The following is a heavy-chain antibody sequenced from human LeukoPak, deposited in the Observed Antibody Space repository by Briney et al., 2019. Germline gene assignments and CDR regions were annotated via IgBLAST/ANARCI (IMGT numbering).Heavy chain of an antibody. D-gene: IGHD2-21*01. CDR3: ARTNLADCGGECETDAFDI. CDR1: GYNFRSYD. J-gene: IGHJ3*02. CDR2: MSPKRGDT. Sequence: ASVTVSCKASGYNFRSYDINWVRQATGQGLEWMGWMSPKRGDTGYAQTFQGRITMTRDTSINTAYMELNSLTSEDTAVYYCARTNLADCGGECETDAFDIWGHGTMVTVSS. V-gene: IGHV1-8*01.